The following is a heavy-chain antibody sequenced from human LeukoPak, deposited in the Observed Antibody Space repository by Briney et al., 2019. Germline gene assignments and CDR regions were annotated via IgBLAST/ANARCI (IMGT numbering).Heavy chain of an antibody. CDR1: GGSIIGHY. V-gene: IGHV4-59*11. CDR3: AREQYLAYDVFGF. Sequence: SETLSLTCTVSGGSIIGHYWSWIRQSPGRELEWIGYVHSSGTTSFNPSLKSRVTMLVDTSKNQFSLRLTSMTAADTVLYFCAREQYLAYDVFGFWGRGTMVTVSS. D-gene: IGHD2/OR15-2a*01. J-gene: IGHJ3*01. CDR2: VHSSGTT.